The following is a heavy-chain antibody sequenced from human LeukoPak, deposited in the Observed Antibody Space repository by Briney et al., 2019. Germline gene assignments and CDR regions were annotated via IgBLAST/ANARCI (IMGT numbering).Heavy chain of an antibody. Sequence: GDSVKVSCKASGGTFSSYAISWVRQAPGQGLEWMGGIIPIFGTANYAQKFQGRVTITADESTSTAYMELSSLRSEDTAVYYCARGDVGRNYYYMDVWGKGTTVTVSS. CDR1: GGTFSSYA. V-gene: IGHV1-69*13. CDR3: ARGDVGRNYYYMDV. D-gene: IGHD1-26*01. J-gene: IGHJ6*03. CDR2: IIPIFGTA.